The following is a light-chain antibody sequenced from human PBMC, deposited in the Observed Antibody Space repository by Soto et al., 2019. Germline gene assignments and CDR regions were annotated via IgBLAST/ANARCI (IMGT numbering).Light chain of an antibody. CDR3: QQSYSNPWT. CDR1: QSISSD. CDR2: AAS. J-gene: IGKJ1*01. Sequence: DIQMTQSPSSLSASVGDRVTITCRASQSISSDFNWYQQKPGKAPKLLIYAASSLQSGVTSRFSGSGSGTDFTLTSISLQHEDFATYDCQQSYSNPWTFGQGNKVELK. V-gene: IGKV1-39*01.